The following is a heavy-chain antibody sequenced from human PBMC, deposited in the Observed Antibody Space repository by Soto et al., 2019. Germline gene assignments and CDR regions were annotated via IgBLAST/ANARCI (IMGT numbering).Heavy chain of an antibody. J-gene: IGHJ6*02. V-gene: IGHV1-69*13. CDR3: ARDHLDSYYGTDV. CDR2: IIPIFGTA. CDR1: GGTFISYA. Sequence: SSVKVACEASGGTFISYAISWVRQAPGQGLEWMGGIIPIFGTANYAQKFQGRVTITADESTSTAYMELSSLRSEDTAVYYCARDHLDSYYGTDVWGQGTTVTVSS.